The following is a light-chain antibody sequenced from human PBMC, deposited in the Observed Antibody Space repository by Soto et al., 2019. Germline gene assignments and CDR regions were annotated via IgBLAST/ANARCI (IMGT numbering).Light chain of an antibody. Sequence: QSVLTQPASVSGSPGQSIAISCTGTSSDVGGYDYVSWYQQHPDKAPKLMIYEVTKRPSGVSNRFSGSKSGNTASLTISGLQPEDEADYYCSSHTSGSTXVFGSGTKVTVL. CDR2: EVT. J-gene: IGLJ1*01. V-gene: IGLV2-14*01. CDR1: SSDVGGYDY. CDR3: SSHTSGSTXV.